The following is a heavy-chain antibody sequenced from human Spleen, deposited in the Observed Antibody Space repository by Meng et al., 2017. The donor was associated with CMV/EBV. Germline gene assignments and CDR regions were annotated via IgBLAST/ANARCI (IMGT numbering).Heavy chain of an antibody. Sequence: TCAVYGGSFSGYYWNWIRQSPGKGLEWIGEINHSGSAHYNPSFKSRVTISVDMSKSQLSLNLNSVTAADTAVYYCARAPTSGWYINFWGQGTLVTVSS. D-gene: IGHD6-19*01. CDR1: GGSFSGYY. V-gene: IGHV4-34*01. CDR3: ARAPTSGWYINF. J-gene: IGHJ4*02. CDR2: INHSGSA.